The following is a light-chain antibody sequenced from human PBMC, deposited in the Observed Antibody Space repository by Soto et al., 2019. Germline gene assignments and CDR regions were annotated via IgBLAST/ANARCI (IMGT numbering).Light chain of an antibody. Sequence: QSALTQPPSASGSPGQSVTISCTGTSSDIGGYNFVSWYQHFPGKAPKLIIYEVTKRPSGVPDRFSGSKSGNTASLTVSGLQTDDEADYYCCSYGGSNNFVFGTGTQLTVL. CDR2: EVT. J-gene: IGLJ1*01. CDR1: SSDIGGYNF. CDR3: CSYGGSNNFV. V-gene: IGLV2-8*01.